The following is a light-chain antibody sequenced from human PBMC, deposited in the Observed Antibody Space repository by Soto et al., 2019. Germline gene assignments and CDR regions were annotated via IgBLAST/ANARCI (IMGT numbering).Light chain of an antibody. J-gene: IGLJ2*01. CDR3: RSYTSKSSLI. CDR2: EVR. V-gene: IGLV2-14*01. Sequence: QSVLTQPASVSGSPGQSITISCAGTMRDVGAYNLVSWYQQHPGRAPQLIIYEVRNRPSGISFRFSGSKSGNTASLTISGLQAEDEADYYCRSYTSKSSLIFGGGTKLTVL. CDR1: MRDVGAYNL.